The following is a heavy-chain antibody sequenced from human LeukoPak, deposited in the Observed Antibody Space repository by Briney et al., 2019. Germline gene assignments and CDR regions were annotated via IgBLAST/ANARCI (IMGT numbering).Heavy chain of an antibody. Sequence: GSLRLSCAASGFIFSSYPMNWVRQAPGKGLEWVASISSSGSYIYYADAVKGRFTISRDNAKKSLFLQMNSLRPDDTAVYYCARDDTTTWSFDYWGQGTLVTVSS. CDR3: ARDDTTTWSFDY. CDR2: ISSSGSYI. CDR1: GFIFSSYP. J-gene: IGHJ4*02. V-gene: IGHV3-21*01. D-gene: IGHD6-13*01.